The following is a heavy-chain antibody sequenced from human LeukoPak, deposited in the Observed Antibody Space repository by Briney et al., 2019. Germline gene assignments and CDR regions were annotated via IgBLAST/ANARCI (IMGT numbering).Heavy chain of an antibody. CDR1: GYTFTSYG. Sequence: ASVKVSCKASGYTFTSYGISWVRQAPGQGLEWMGWISAYNGNTNYAQKLQGRVTMTTDTSTSTAYMELRSLRSDDTAVYYCARVSGIVATIKILYYYYYMDVWGKGTTATVSS. V-gene: IGHV1-18*01. J-gene: IGHJ6*03. CDR3: ARVSGIVATIKILYYYYYMDV. CDR2: ISAYNGNT. D-gene: IGHD5-12*01.